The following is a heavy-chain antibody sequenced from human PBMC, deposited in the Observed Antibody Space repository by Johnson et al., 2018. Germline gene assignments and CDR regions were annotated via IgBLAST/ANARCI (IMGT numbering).Heavy chain of an antibody. CDR1: RFTFKSYA. CDR2: ISHDGSDK. CDR3: AGDWRHPFDRSTYYGAI. J-gene: IGHJ4*02. V-gene: IGHV3-33*05. D-gene: IGHD3-22*01. Sequence: QVQLVQSGGGVVQPGRSLRLSCVASRFTFKSYAMHWVRQAPGKGLEWLAVISHDGSDKFYADSVKGRFTISRDNSKNTVYLQMNSLRAEDTAGYYCAGDWRHPFDRSTYYGAIWGQGTLVTVSS.